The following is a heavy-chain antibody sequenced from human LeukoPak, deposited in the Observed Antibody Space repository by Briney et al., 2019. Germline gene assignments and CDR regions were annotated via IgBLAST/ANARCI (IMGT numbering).Heavy chain of an antibody. V-gene: IGHV3-9*03. CDR3: AKGYSSSWFDWFDP. Sequence: HPGGSLRLSCAASGFTFDDYAMHWDRQAPGKGLEGVSGISWNSGSIGYADSVKGRFTISRDNAKNSLYLQMNSLRAEDMALYYCAKGYSSSWFDWFDPWGQGTLVTVSS. D-gene: IGHD6-13*01. CDR1: GFTFDDYA. J-gene: IGHJ5*02. CDR2: ISWNSGSI.